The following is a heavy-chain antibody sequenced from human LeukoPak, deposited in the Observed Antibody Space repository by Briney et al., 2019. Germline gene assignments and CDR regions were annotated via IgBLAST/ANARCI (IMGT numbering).Heavy chain of an antibody. Sequence: GGSLRLSCAASGFTFSSYAMSWVRQAPGKGLEWVSAISGSGGSTYYADSVKGRFTISRDNAKNSLYPQMNSLRAEDTAVYHCARDRYSGYDIIPYYFDYWGQGTLVTVSS. CDR3: ARDRYSGYDIIPYYFDY. D-gene: IGHD5-12*01. J-gene: IGHJ4*02. CDR2: ISGSGGST. V-gene: IGHV3-23*01. CDR1: GFTFSSYA.